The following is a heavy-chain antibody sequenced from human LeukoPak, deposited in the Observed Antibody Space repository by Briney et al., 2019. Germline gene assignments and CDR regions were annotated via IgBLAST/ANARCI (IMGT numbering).Heavy chain of an antibody. J-gene: IGHJ4*02. D-gene: IGHD4-23*01. CDR2: IHYSGST. V-gene: IGHV4-59*01. CDR3: AKVGAGGLLDY. CDR1: SGSISSYY. Sequence: SETLSLTCTVSSGSISSYYWTWIRQPPGNRLEWIGYIHYSGSTSCNPSLKGRGTMSLDASKNQFSLKLSSVTAADTAIYYCAKVGAGGLLDYWGQGTLVTVSA.